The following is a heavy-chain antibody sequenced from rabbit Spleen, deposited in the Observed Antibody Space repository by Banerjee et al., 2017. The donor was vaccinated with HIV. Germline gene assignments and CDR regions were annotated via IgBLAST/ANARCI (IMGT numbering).Heavy chain of an antibody. Sequence: LLVEAGGWLVQPGGSLKLSCKDSGFTLSSYYMSCVRQAPGKGLEWIGYIDAVFGRTYYANWVNGRFTLSSHNAQNPLYLQLSSLTVEDTATYFCVRARPYPFVLWGQGTLVTVS. V-gene: IGHV1S7*01. J-gene: IGHJ4*01. CDR1: GFTLSSYY. CDR3: VRARPYPFVL. D-gene: IGHD1-1*01. CDR2: IDAVFGRT.